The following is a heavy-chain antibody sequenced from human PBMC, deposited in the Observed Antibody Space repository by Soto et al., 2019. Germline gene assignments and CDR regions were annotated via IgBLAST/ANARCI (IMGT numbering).Heavy chain of an antibody. CDR1: GFTFSSYA. CDR3: ARDPLPQEGDYYYGMAV. Sequence: PGGSLRLSCSACGFTFSSYAMHWVRQAPGKGLEWVAVISYDGSNKYYADSVKGRFTISRDNSKNTLYLQMNSLRAEDTAVYYCARDPLPQEGDYYYGMAVWGQGTTVTVSS. J-gene: IGHJ6*02. V-gene: IGHV3-30-3*01. CDR2: ISYDGSNK.